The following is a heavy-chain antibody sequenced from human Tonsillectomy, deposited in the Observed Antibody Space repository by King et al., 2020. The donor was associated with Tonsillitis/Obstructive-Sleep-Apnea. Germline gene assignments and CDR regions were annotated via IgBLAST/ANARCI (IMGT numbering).Heavy chain of an antibody. CDR3: AKNVEVSAATHYYYYYGMDV. J-gene: IGHJ6*02. D-gene: IGHD2-2*01. V-gene: IGHV3-30*18. Sequence: QLVQSGGGVVQPGRSLRLSCAASGFTFSIYGMHWVRQAPGKGLEWVAFVSYDGSDKYYADSVKGRFTITRDNSKNTLYLQMNSLRGEDTAVFYCAKNVEVSAATHYYYYYGMDVWGQGTTVTVSS. CDR2: VSYDGSDK. CDR1: GFTFSIYG.